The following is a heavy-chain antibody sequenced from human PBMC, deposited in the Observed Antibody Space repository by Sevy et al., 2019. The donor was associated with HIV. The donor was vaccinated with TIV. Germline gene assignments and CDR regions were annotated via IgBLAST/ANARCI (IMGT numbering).Heavy chain of an antibody. Sequence: GGSLRLSCEASGFSFSNYGMNWVRQAPGKGLEWVSGTSGSGGSTYYADSVKGRVTISRAYSKNTLYLQMNSLRAEDTAVYSCAKDGESYVWGSHYDYWGQGTLVTVSS. CDR2: TSGSGGST. D-gene: IGHD3-16*01. J-gene: IGHJ4*02. V-gene: IGHV3-23*01. CDR3: AKDGESYVWGSHYDY. CDR1: GFSFSNYG.